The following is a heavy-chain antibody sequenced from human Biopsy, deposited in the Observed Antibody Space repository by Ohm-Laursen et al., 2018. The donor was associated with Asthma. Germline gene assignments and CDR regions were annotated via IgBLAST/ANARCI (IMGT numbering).Heavy chain of an antibody. CDR3: ARGDSSNWSHYYFDY. V-gene: IGHV3-23*01. Sequence: SLRLSCAASGFTFSNYAMSWVRQAPGKGLEWVSSITGSGGFTYYADSVKGRFTISRDKSENTLYPQMNSLRAEDTAVYYCARGDSSNWSHYYFDYWGQGTLVTVSS. J-gene: IGHJ4*02. CDR1: GFTFSNYA. D-gene: IGHD3-22*01. CDR2: ITGSGGFT.